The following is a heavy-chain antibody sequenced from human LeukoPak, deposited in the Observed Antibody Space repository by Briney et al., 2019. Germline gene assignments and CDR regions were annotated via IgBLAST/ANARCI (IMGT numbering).Heavy chain of an antibody. Sequence: GGSLRLSCAASGLTFRSYAMRWVRQAPGKGLEWVSAISGSGGSTYYADSVKGRFTISRDNSKNTLYLQINSLRAEDTAVYYCAKGYSSGWYAHFDYWGQGTLVTVSS. V-gene: IGHV3-23*01. CDR1: GLTFRSYA. D-gene: IGHD6-19*01. CDR3: AKGYSSGWYAHFDY. J-gene: IGHJ4*02. CDR2: ISGSGGST.